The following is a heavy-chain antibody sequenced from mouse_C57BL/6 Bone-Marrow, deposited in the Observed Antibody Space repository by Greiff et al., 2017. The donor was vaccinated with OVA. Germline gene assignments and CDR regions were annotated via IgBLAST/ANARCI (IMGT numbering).Heavy chain of an antibody. D-gene: IGHD2-3*01. J-gene: IGHJ2*01. CDR3: ARRWLPHYFDY. V-gene: IGHV1-26*01. CDR1: GYTFTDYY. Sequence: VQLQQSGPELVKPGASVKISCKASGYTFTDYYMNWVKQSHGKSLEWIGDINPNNGGTSYNQKFKGKATLTVDKSSSTAYMELRSLTSEDSAVYYCARRWLPHYFDYWGQGTTLTVSS. CDR2: INPNNGGT.